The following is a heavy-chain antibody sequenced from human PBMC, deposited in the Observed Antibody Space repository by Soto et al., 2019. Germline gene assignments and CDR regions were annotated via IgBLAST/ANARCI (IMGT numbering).Heavy chain of an antibody. CDR1: GGSISSGGYY. V-gene: IGHV4-30-4*08. D-gene: IGHD4-17*01. CDR3: ARLYGDSTSNWFDP. Sequence: PSETLSLTCTVSGGSISSGGYYWSWIRQHPGKGLEWIGYIYYSGSTYYNPSLKSRVTISVDTSKNQFSLKLSSVTAADTAVYYCARLYGDSTSNWFDPWGQGTLVTVSS. CDR2: IYYSGST. J-gene: IGHJ5*02.